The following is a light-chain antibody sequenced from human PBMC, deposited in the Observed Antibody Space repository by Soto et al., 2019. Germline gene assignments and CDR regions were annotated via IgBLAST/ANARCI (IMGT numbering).Light chain of an antibody. CDR3: QQYNSYSQT. CDR2: DAS. Sequence: THSPGTLALSPCERATLSSRASQSISSWLAWYQQKPGKAPKLLIYDASSLESGVPSRFSGSGSGTEFTLTISSLQPDDFATYYCQQYNSYSQTFGQGTKVDI. J-gene: IGKJ1*01. CDR1: QSISSW. V-gene: IGKV1-5*01.